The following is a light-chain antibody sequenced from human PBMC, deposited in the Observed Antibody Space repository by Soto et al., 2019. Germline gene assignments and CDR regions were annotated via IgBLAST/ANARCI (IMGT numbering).Light chain of an antibody. CDR1: QSVSNKY. CDR2: GAS. J-gene: IGKJ1*01. V-gene: IGKV3-20*01. Sequence: EIVLTQSPGTLSLSPGERATLCCRAGQSVSNKYLAWYQQKPGQAPRPLIYGASNRATGIPDRFRGSGSGTDFTLPISRLEPEDFAVYYCQQYGSSGTFGQPTTVDIK. CDR3: QQYGSSGT.